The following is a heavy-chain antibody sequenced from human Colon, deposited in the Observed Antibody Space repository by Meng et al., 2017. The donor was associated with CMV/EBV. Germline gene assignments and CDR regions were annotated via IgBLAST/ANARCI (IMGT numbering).Heavy chain of an antibody. CDR2: IKHDGHEE. V-gene: IGHV3-7*03. Sequence: GESLKISCAASGFTFSSYWMTWVRQVPGKGLEWLAKIKHDGHEEKYLDSVEGRFTISRDNSKNSLYLQMNSLRVDDTGPYYCVRSTGWNSYFDFWGQGVQVTVSS. D-gene: IGHD1-7*01. J-gene: IGHJ4*02. CDR1: GFTFSSYW. CDR3: VRSTGWNSYFDF.